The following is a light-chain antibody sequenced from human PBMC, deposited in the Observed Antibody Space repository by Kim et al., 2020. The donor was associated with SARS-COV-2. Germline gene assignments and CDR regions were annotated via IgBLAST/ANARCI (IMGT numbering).Light chain of an antibody. CDR2: GAS. V-gene: IGKV3-20*01. Sequence: YTGERAAICCRASQSVSSSYLAGYQQKPSQAPRRLIYGASSRATGIPDRFSGSGSGTDFTLTISRLEPEDCAVYYCQQYGSSPWTFGQGNKVEIK. J-gene: IGKJ1*01. CDR1: QSVSSSY. CDR3: QQYGSSPWT.